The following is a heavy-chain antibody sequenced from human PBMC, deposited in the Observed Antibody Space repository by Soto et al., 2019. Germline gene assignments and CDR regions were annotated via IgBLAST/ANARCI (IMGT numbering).Heavy chain of an antibody. CDR3: ARDPKRHCSGGSCYSPYYYYGMDV. V-gene: IGHV1-69*01. CDR2: IIPIFGTA. J-gene: IGHJ6*02. CDR1: GGTFSSYA. Sequence: QVQLVQSGAEVKKPGSSVKVSCKASGGTFSSYAISWVRQAPGQGLEWMGGIIPIFGTANYAQKFQGRVTITADESTSTAYMELSSLRSEDTAVYYCARDPKRHCSGGSCYSPYYYYGMDVWGQGTTVTVSS. D-gene: IGHD2-15*01.